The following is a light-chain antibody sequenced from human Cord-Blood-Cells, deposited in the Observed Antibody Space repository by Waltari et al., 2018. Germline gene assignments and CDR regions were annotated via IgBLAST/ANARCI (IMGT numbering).Light chain of an antibody. Sequence: QSALTQPPSASGSPAQPVTISCTGTSRDVGSYNHVSWYQQHPGKAPKLMIYEVSKRPSGVPDRFYGSKSGNTASLTVSGLQAEDEADYYCSSYAGSNNLVFGGGTKLTVL. CDR2: EVS. J-gene: IGLJ2*01. V-gene: IGLV2-8*01. CDR1: SRDVGSYNH. CDR3: SSYAGSNNLV.